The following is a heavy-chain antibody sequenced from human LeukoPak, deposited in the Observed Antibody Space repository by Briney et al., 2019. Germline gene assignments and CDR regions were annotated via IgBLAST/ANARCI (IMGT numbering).Heavy chain of an antibody. CDR2: RKPSCCST. D-gene: IGHD1-26*01. Sequence: SVHVSRKACGYTLTSYCMHWVRQPPAHRLEGVGIRKPSCCSTIYAQRLQGRVTMTSDTSTSTVYMELSSLRSADTAVYYCARSRPSGSYASYWGQGTLVTVSS. CDR1: GYTLTSYC. CDR3: ARSRPSGSYASY. V-gene: IGHV1-46*01. J-gene: IGHJ4*02.